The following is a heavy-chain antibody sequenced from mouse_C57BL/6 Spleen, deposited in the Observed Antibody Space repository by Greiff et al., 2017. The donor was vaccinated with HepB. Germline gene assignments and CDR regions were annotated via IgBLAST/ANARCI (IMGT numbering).Heavy chain of an antibody. J-gene: IGHJ4*01. V-gene: IGHV1-42*01. D-gene: IGHD1-1*01. CDR1: GYSFTGYY. Sequence: EVKLVESGPELVKPGASVKISCKASGYSFTGYYMNWVKQSPEKSLEWIGEINPSTGGTTYNQKFKAKATLTVDKSSSTAYMQLKSLTSEDSAVYYCASHNYYGSSYYAMDYWGQGTSVTVSS. CDR3: ASHNYYGSSYYAMDY. CDR2: INPSTGGT.